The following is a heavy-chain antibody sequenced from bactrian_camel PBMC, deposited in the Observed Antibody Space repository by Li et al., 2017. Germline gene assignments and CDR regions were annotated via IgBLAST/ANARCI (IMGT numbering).Heavy chain of an antibody. Sequence: QLVESGGGSVQAGGSLRLSCAASGDTYRSYCMGWFRQAPGKGREGVAAIDSAGSTSYAHSVKGRFTISQDNAKNTLQMNSLKPEDTAMYYCATRSYCTTTSASGFNYWGHGTQVTVS. CDR1: GDTYRSYC. V-gene: IGHV3S26*01. CDR2: IDSAGST. J-gene: IGHJ4*01. D-gene: IGHD2*01. CDR3: ATRSYCTTTSASGFNY.